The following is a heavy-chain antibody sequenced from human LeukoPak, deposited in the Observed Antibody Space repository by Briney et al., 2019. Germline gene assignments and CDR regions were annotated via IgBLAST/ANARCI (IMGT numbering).Heavy chain of an antibody. V-gene: IGHV3-21*01. CDR3: ARVPAAARGS. CDR2: ISSSSSYI. Sequence: GGSLRLSCAASGFTFSSYSMNWVRQAPGKGLEWVSSISSSSSYIYYADSVKGRFTISRDNAKNSLYLKMNSLRAEDTAVYYCARVPAAARGSWGQGTLVTVSS. J-gene: IGHJ5*02. CDR1: GFTFSSYS. D-gene: IGHD2-2*01.